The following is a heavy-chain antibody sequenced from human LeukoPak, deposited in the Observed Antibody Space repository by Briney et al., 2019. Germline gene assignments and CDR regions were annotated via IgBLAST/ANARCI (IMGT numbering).Heavy chain of an antibody. Sequence: GGSLRLSCAASGFTFSSYAMSWVRQAPGKRLEWVSAISGSGGSTYYADSVKGRFTISRDNSKNTLYLQMNSLRAEDTAVYYCASGYYYDDPGTYYFDYWGQGTLVTVSS. CDR2: ISGSGGST. CDR3: ASGYYYDDPGTYYFDY. CDR1: GFTFSSYA. D-gene: IGHD3-22*01. V-gene: IGHV3-23*01. J-gene: IGHJ4*02.